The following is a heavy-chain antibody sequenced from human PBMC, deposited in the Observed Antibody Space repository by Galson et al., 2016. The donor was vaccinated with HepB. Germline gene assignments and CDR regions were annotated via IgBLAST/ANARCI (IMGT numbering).Heavy chain of an antibody. CDR2: IDPSDSYI. CDR3: ARRAPYETNGLAHEVFDF. J-gene: IGHJ3*01. V-gene: IGHV5-10-1*01. D-gene: IGHD2-8*01. CDR1: GFRFNSYW. Sequence: QSGAEVKKPGESLRISCQGSGFRFNSYWISWVRQMPGKGLEWMGGIDPSDSYINYSPSFQGHVSISVDKSISTAYLQWSSLKASDTAIYYCARRAPYETNGLAHEVFDFWGQGTMVTISS.